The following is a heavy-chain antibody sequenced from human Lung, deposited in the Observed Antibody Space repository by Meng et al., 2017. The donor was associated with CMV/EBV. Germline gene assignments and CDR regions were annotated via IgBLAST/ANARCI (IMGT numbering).Heavy chain of an antibody. CDR1: GYSFTNCC. CDR3: AIRGRFGNGAYFDY. J-gene: IGHJ4*02. D-gene: IGHD2-8*01. CDR2: INPGDSDT. V-gene: IGHV5-51*01. Sequence: GGSLRLXCKYSGYSFTNCCIGWVRKMPGKGLERMGIINPGDSDTKYRSAFQGQVTISADKSINTAYLQWGSLKASDSAMYYCAIRGRFGNGAYFDYWGQGTXVTVSS.